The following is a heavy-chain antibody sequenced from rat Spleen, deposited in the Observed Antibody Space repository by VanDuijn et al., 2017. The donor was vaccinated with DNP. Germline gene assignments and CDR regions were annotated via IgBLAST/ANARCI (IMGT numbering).Heavy chain of an antibody. CDR2: IRYDGGST. D-gene: IGHD1-2*01. J-gene: IGHJ2*01. CDR1: GFTFSSYW. Sequence: EVQLVETGGGLVQPGRSLKLSCVASGFTFSSYWMFWVRQAPGKGLEWVAYIRYDGGSTRYGDSVKGRFTISRDNAKSILYLQMNSLRSEDMATYYCARHALSTFDYWGQGVMVTVSS. V-gene: IGHV5-58*01. CDR3: ARHALSTFDY.